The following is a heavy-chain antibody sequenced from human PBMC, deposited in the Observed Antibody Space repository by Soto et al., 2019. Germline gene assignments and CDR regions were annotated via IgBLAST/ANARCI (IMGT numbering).Heavy chain of an antibody. V-gene: IGHV1-69*01. CDR1: GGTFSSYA. CDR2: IIPILGTA. D-gene: IGHD4-17*01. J-gene: IGHJ6*02. Sequence: QVQLVQSGAEVKKPGSSVKVSCKASGGTFSSYAISWVRQAPGQGLEWMGGIIPILGTANYAQKFQGRVTITADESTSTAYMELSSLRSEDTAVYYCARTRTTVTSYYYYGMDVWGQGTTVTVSS. CDR3: ARTRTTVTSYYYYGMDV.